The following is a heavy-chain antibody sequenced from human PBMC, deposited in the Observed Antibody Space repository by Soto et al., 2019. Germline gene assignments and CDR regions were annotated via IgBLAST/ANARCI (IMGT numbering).Heavy chain of an antibody. V-gene: IGHV4-39*01. CDR3: ARLRMTTVTNYFDY. J-gene: IGHJ4*02. CDR2: IYYSGST. CDR1: GGSISSSSYY. D-gene: IGHD4-17*01. Sequence: LSLTCTVSGGSISSSSYYWGWIRQPPGKGLEWIGSIYYSGSTYYNPSLKSRVTISVDTSKNQFSLKLSSVTAADTAVYYCARLRMTTVTNYFDYWGQGTLVTVSS.